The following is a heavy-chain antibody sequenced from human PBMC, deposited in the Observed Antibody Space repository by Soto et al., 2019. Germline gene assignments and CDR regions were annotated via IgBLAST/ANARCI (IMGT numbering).Heavy chain of an antibody. CDR3: TRDIGGKGAY. D-gene: IGHD3-10*01. CDR2: IDEYGSTI. V-gene: IGHV3-74*01. Sequence: GGSLRLSCAASGFTFISYWIHFFRQFPVKGLLWVSRIDEYGSTINYADSVKGRFTISRDNARNTLYLEMNSLRAEDTALYYCTRDIGGKGAYWGPGTLVTVSS. J-gene: IGHJ4*02. CDR1: GFTFISYW.